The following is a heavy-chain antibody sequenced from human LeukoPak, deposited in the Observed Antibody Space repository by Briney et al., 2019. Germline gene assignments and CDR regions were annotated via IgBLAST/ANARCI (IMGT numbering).Heavy chain of an antibody. V-gene: IGHV1-69*04. J-gene: IGHJ4*02. D-gene: IGHD3-22*01. Sequence: SVKVSCKASGYSFTSYGISWVRQAPGQGLEWMGRIIPILGIANYAQKFQGRVTITADKSTSTAYMELSSLRSEDTAVYYCARDPPDYYDSSGYSDYWGQGTLVTVSS. CDR3: ARDPPDYYDSSGYSDY. CDR2: IIPILGIA. CDR1: GYSFTSYG.